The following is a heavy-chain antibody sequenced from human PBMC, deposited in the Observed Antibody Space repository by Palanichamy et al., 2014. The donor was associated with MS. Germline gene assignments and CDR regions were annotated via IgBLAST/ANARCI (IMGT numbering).Heavy chain of an antibody. CDR1: GFSFSSYD. D-gene: IGHD3-10*01. CDR2: IGTAGDT. J-gene: IGHJ6*02. Sequence: EVQLVESGGGLVQPGGSLRLSCVASGFSFSSYDMHWVRQATGKGLEWVSGIGTAGDTYYAGSVKGRFTISRENAKNSLFLQMNSLRDGDTAVYYCARDNRGSGSYFFGMDVWGQGTTVTVSS. CDR3: ARDNRGSGSYFFGMDV. V-gene: IGHV3-13*01.